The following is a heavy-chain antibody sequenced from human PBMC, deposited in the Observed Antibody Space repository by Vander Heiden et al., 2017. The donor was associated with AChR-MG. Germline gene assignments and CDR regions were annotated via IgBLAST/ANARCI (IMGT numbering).Heavy chain of an antibody. V-gene: IGHV1-69*06. CDR1: GGTFRGYA. CDR2: IIPIFGTA. Sequence: QVQLVQSGAEVKKPGSSVKVSCKASGGTFRGYAISWVRHVPGQGLEWMGGIIPIFGTANYAQKFQGRVTITADKSTSTAYMELSSLRSEDTAVYYCARRGVLLWSRGAFDIWGQGTMVTVSS. CDR3: ARRGVLLWSRGAFDI. J-gene: IGHJ3*02. D-gene: IGHD3-10*01.